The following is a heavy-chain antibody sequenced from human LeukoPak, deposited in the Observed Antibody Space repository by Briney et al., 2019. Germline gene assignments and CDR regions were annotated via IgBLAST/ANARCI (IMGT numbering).Heavy chain of an antibody. V-gene: IGHV3-21*01. CDR3: ARELRQYSYGSPFDY. Sequence: GGSLRLSCAASGFTFSSYSMHWVRQAPGKGLEWVSFICRSSSYIYYADSAKGRFTISRDNAKNSLYLQMNSLRAEDTAVYYCARELRQYSYGSPFDYWGQGTLVTVSS. D-gene: IGHD5-18*01. CDR2: ICRSSSYI. J-gene: IGHJ4*02. CDR1: GFTFSSYS.